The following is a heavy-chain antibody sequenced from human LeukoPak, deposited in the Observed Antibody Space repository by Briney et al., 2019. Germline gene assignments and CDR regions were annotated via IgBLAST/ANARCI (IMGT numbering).Heavy chain of an antibody. V-gene: IGHV3-48*04. CDR3: ARAIVVVPAAILDAFDI. CDR2: ISSSGSTI. J-gene: IGHJ3*02. Sequence: GGSLRLSCAASRFTFSSYGMHWVRQAPGKGLEWVSYISSSGSTIYYADSVKGRFTISRDNAKNSLYLQMNSLRAEDTAVYYCARAIVVVPAAILDAFDIWGQGTMVAVSS. D-gene: IGHD2-2*02. CDR1: RFTFSSYG.